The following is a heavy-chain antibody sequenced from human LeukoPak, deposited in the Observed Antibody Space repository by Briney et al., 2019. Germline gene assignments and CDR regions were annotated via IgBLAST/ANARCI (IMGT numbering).Heavy chain of an antibody. CDR3: ARDQIRFVDYYYYYMDV. CDR1: GYTFTGYY. D-gene: IGHD3-3*01. J-gene: IGHJ6*03. V-gene: IGHV1-2*02. CDR2: INPNSGGT. Sequence: ASVKVSCKASGYTFTGYYMHWVRQAPGQGLEWMGWINPNSGGTNYAQKFQGRVTMTRDTSISTAYMELSRLRSDDTAVYYCARDQIRFVDYYYYYMDVWGKGTTVTVSS.